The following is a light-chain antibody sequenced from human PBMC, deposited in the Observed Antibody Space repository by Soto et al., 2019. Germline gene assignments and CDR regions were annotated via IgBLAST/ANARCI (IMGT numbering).Light chain of an antibody. CDR1: SSDFGGSEY. J-gene: IGLJ1*01. V-gene: IGLV2-14*01. Sequence: QYALCQATSLSVAPGQSITLSCTGTSSDFGGSEYVSWYQHQPGKAPKLIIYDVTKRPSGVSNRFSGSKSGNTASLTISGIQAEDEGDYYCGSITRSSTSVFGTGTKVTV. CDR2: DVT. CDR3: GSITRSSTSV.